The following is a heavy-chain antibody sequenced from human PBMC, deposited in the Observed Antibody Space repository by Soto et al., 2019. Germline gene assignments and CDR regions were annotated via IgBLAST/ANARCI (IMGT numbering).Heavy chain of an antibody. CDR3: ARDRAAWGNAFDI. CDR2: IWYDGSNK. V-gene: IGHV3-33*01. D-gene: IGHD3-16*01. Sequence: LRLSCAASEFTFSSYGMHWVRQAPGKGLEWVAVIWYDGSNKYYADSVKGRFTISRDNSKNTLYLQMNSLRAEDTAVYYCARDRAAWGNAFDIWGQGTMVTVSS. J-gene: IGHJ3*02. CDR1: EFTFSSYG.